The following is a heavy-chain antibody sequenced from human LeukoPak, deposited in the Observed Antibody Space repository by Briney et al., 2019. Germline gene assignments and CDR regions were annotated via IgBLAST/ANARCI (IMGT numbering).Heavy chain of an antibody. D-gene: IGHD5-12*01. Sequence: GGSLRLSCAASGFTFSSYWMHWVRQAPGKGLVMVSRINSDGSSTTYADSVKGRFTISRDNAKNTLYLQMNSLRVEDTAVYYCAREGRVSGYDFDCWGQGTLVTVSS. CDR3: AREGRVSGYDFDC. CDR1: GFTFSSYW. V-gene: IGHV3-74*03. J-gene: IGHJ4*02. CDR2: INSDGSST.